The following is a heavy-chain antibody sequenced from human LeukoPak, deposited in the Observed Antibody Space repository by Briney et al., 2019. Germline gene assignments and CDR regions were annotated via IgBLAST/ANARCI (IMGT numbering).Heavy chain of an antibody. CDR1: GFTFSSYW. D-gene: IGHD5-24*01. CDR2: MKYDGSRI. J-gene: IGHJ4*02. V-gene: IGHV3-7*01. CDR3: ARDHAVDGLVFDL. Sequence: GGSLRLSCAASGFTFSSYWMNWVRQAPGKGLEWVASMKYDGSRIYHVDSMKGRFTISRDNAKNSLYLQVNSLRAEDTAAYYCARDHAVDGLVFDLWGQGTLVTVSS.